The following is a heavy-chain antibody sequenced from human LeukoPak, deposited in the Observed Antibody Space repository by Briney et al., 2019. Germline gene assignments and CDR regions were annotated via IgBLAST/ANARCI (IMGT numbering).Heavy chain of an antibody. CDR3: ARNNYYGSG. J-gene: IGHJ4*02. CDR1: GFTFNSYE. V-gene: IGHV3-48*03. Sequence: RPGGSLRLSCAASGFTFNSYEMNWVRQAPGKGLEWVSYISSSGSAIYYADSVKGRFTISRDNAKNSLYLQMNSLRAEDTAVYYCARNNYYGSGWGQGTLVTVSS. CDR2: ISSSGSAI. D-gene: IGHD3-10*01.